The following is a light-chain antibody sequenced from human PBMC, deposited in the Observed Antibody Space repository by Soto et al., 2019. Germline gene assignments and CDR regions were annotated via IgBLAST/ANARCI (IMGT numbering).Light chain of an antibody. J-gene: IGLJ1*01. CDR1: SRDVGGYNY. Sequence: QSVLTQPASVSEAPGQSITISCTGNSRDVGGYNYVSWYQQHPGKAPKFMIYDVSNRPSGVSNRFSGSKSGNTASLTISGLQAEDEAGYYCSSYTTSNTRQIVFGTGTKVTVL. CDR3: SSYTTSNTRQIV. V-gene: IGLV2-14*01. CDR2: DVS.